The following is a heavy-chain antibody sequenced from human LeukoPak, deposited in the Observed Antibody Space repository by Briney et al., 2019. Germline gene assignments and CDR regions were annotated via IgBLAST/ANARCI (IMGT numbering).Heavy chain of an antibody. D-gene: IGHD3-16*02. J-gene: IGHJ4*02. CDR3: AREGGFYRPLDY. CDR1: GGSVINTNW. CDR2: VHLDGRT. Sequence: PSGTLSLTCGVSGGSVINTNWWTWVRQPPGKGLEWIGEVHLDGRTNYNPSLESRLTMSVDVSENQVSLKLTSVTAADTAVYYCAREGGFYRPLDYSGQRTVVPVSS. V-gene: IGHV4-4*02.